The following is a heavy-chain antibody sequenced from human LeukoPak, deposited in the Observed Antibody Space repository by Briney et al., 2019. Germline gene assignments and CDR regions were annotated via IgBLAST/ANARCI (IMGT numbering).Heavy chain of an antibody. CDR1: GFTVSSNY. CDR3: ARDPGSLAVAYGYFQH. CDR2: IYSGGST. Sequence: GGSLRLSCAASGFTVSSNYMSWVRQAPGKGLEWVSVIYSGGSTYYADSVKGRFTISRDNSKNSLYLQMNSLRAEDTAVYYCARDPGSLAVAYGYFQHWGQGTLVTVSS. V-gene: IGHV3-53*01. D-gene: IGHD6-19*01. J-gene: IGHJ1*01.